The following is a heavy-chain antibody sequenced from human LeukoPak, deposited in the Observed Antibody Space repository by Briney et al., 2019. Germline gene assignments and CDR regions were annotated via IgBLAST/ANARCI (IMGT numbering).Heavy chain of an antibody. Sequence: PSETLSLTCSVSDDSITMYYWTWIRQPPGKGLEWIGEINHSGSTNYNPSLKSRVTISVDTSKNQFSLKLSSVTAADTAVYYCARRDYYDSSGYDYWGQGTLVTVSS. D-gene: IGHD3-22*01. V-gene: IGHV4-34*01. CDR2: INHSGST. CDR1: DDSITMYY. J-gene: IGHJ4*02. CDR3: ARRDYYDSSGYDY.